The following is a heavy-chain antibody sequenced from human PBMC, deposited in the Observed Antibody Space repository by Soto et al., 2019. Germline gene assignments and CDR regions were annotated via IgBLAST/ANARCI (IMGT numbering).Heavy chain of an antibody. J-gene: IGHJ4*02. Sequence: QVPLVQSGAEEKKPGASVKVSCKASGYTFTSFPMHWVRQAPGQRLEWMGWINAGNGNTKYSQKFQGRVTITRDTSASTAYMELSSLRSEDTAVYYCARNGGATLPMTMGYWGQGTLVTVSS. CDR1: GYTFTSFP. V-gene: IGHV1-3*05. CDR3: ARNGGATLPMTMGY. D-gene: IGHD3-10*01. CDR2: INAGNGNT.